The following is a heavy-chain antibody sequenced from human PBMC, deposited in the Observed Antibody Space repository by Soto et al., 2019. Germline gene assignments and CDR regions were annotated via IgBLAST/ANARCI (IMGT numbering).Heavy chain of an antibody. Sequence: GQLVQSGAEAQKPGAAVMVSCKAAGYTFTSYFISWVRQATGQGLEWLGWISAYNGNTNSVQTLQGIVTLMTATSTSTAYMELRGLRSDDTAVYYCGSVLPPSDYWGQGTMVTVSS. CDR2: ISAYNGNT. D-gene: IGHD3-10*02. CDR3: GSVLPPSDY. CDR1: GYTFTSYF. V-gene: IGHV1-18*01. J-gene: IGHJ4*02.